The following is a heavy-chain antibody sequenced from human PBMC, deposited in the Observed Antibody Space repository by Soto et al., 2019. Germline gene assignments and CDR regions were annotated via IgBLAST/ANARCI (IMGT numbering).Heavy chain of an antibody. V-gene: IGHV3-7*01. CDR1: GFTFSSYW. CDR3: ARDDYDFWSGYSSRPSYYFDY. D-gene: IGHD3-3*01. J-gene: IGHJ4*02. Sequence: GGSLRLSCAASGFTFSSYWMSWVRQAPGKGLEWVANIKQDGSEKYYVDSVKGRFTISRDNAKNSLYLQMNSLRAEDTAVYYCARDDYDFWSGYSSRPSYYFDYWGQGTLVTVSS. CDR2: IKQDGSEK.